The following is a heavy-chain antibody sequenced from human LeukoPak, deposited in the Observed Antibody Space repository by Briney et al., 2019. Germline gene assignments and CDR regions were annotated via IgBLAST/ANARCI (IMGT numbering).Heavy chain of an antibody. CDR1: GFTFSSYA. J-gene: IGHJ4*02. CDR2: ISGSGGST. CDR3: AKDVGAVLWYPY. D-gene: IGHD3-10*01. Sequence: GGSLRLSCAASGFTFSSYAMGWVRQAPGKGLEWVSAISGSGGSTYYADSVKGRFTISRDNSKNTLYLQMNSLRAEDTAVYYCAKDVGAVLWYPYWGQGTLVTVSS. V-gene: IGHV3-23*01.